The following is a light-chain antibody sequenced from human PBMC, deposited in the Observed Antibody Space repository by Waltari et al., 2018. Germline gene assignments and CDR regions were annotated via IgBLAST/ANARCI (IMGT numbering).Light chain of an antibody. Sequence: IVKTQSPATLSVSPGEGATLSCRVSQSVSSNLAWYQQKPGQAPRLLIYGASTRATGLPVRFSGSGSGTEFTLTISSLQSEDFAVYYCQQYNNWPPLFGQGTKVEIK. CDR3: QQYNNWPPL. V-gene: IGKV3-15*01. CDR1: QSVSSN. J-gene: IGKJ1*01. CDR2: GAS.